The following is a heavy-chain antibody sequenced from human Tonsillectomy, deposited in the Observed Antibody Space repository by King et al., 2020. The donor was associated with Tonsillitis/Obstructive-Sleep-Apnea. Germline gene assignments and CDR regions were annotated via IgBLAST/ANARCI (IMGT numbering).Heavy chain of an antibody. CDR3: ARGGRYYYYMDV. CDR1: GFTFSSYG. D-gene: IGHD3/OR15-3a*01. Sequence: VQLVESGGGVVQPGRSLRLSCAASGFTFSSYGMHWVRQAPGKGLEWVAVIWYDGSNKYYADSVKGRFTISRDNSKNTLYPQMNSLRAEDTAVYYCARGGRYYYYMDVWGKGTTVTVSS. J-gene: IGHJ6*03. V-gene: IGHV3-33*01. CDR2: IWYDGSNK.